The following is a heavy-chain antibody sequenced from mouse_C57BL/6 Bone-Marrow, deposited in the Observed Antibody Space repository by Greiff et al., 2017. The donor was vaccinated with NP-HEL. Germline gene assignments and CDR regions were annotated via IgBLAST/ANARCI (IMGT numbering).Heavy chain of an antibody. CDR2: IYPGSGST. J-gene: IGHJ4*01. D-gene: IGHD1-1*01. Sequence: QVQLQQPGAELVKPGASVKMSCKASGYTFTSYWITWVKQRPGQGLEWIGDIYPGSGSTNYNEKFKSKATLTVDTSASTAYMQLSSLTSEGSAVYYCARNYYGSSLLTGTWGQGTSVTVSS. V-gene: IGHV1-55*01. CDR3: ARNYYGSSLLTGT. CDR1: GYTFTSYW.